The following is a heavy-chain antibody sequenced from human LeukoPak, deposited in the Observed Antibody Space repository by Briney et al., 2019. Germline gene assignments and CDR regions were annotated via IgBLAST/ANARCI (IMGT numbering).Heavy chain of an antibody. CDR3: ARDFPVITIIVKGSYYDY. Sequence: SETLSLTCTVSGGSISSGDYYWSWIRQPPGKGLEWIGYIYYSGSTYYNPSLKSRVTISVDTSKNQFSLKLSSVTAADTAVYYWARDFPVITIIVKGSYYDYWGQGTLVTVSS. V-gene: IGHV4-30-4*01. D-gene: IGHD3-22*01. CDR1: GGSISSGDYY. J-gene: IGHJ4*02. CDR2: IYYSGST.